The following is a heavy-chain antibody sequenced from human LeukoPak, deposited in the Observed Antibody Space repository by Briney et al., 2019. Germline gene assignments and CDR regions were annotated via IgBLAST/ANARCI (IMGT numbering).Heavy chain of an antibody. Sequence: PSETLSLTCTVSGGSISSYYWSWIRQPPGKGLEWIGYIYYSGSTNYNPSLKSRVTISVDTSKNQFSLKLSSVTAADTAVYYCARHVARYYYGSGSYRRTPTNWFDPWGQGTLVTVSS. D-gene: IGHD3-10*01. J-gene: IGHJ5*02. V-gene: IGHV4-59*08. CDR2: IYYSGST. CDR3: ARHVARYYYGSGSYRRTPTNWFDP. CDR1: GGSISSYY.